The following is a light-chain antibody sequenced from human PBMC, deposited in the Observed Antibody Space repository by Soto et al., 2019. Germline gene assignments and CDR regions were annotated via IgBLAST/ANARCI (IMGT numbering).Light chain of an antibody. V-gene: IGKV3-20*01. CDR1: QSVSSSY. CDR2: GAS. CDR3: QQYGSSPT. J-gene: IGKJ4*01. Sequence: EIVLTKSPGTMSLSRGERATLSCRASQSVSSSYLAWYQQKPGQAPRLLIYGASSRATGIPDRFSGSGSGTDFTLTISRLEPDDFAVYYCQQYGSSPTFGGGTKVEIK.